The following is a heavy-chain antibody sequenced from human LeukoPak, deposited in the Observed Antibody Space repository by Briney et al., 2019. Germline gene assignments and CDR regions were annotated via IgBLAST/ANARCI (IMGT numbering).Heavy chain of an antibody. CDR1: GGSFSGYY. Sequence: PSETLSLTCAVYGGSFSGYYWSWIRQPPGKGLEWIGYIYYSGSSNYNPSLKSRVTISVDTSKNQFSLKLTSVTAADTAVYYCARTSGMTTVYYYYMDVWGKGTTVIVSS. J-gene: IGHJ6*03. D-gene: IGHD4-11*01. V-gene: IGHV4-59*01. CDR2: IYYSGSS. CDR3: ARTSGMTTVYYYYMDV.